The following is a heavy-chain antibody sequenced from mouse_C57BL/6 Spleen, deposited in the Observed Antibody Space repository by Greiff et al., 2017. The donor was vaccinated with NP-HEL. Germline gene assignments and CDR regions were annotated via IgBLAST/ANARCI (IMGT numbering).Heavy chain of an antibody. Sequence: QVQLQQSGPELVKPGASVKISCKASGYAFSSSWMNWVKQRPGKGLEWIGRIYPGDGDTNYNGKFKGKATLTADKSSSTAYMQLSSLTSEDSAVYFCARSRITTVVADYWGQGTTLTVSS. V-gene: IGHV1-82*01. CDR1: GYAFSSSW. CDR3: ARSRITTVVADY. D-gene: IGHD1-1*01. J-gene: IGHJ2*01. CDR2: IYPGDGDT.